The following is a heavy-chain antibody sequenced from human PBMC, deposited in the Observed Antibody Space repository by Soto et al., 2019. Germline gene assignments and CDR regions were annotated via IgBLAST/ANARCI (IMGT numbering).Heavy chain of an antibody. CDR3: ARFCISTSCYASFDY. CDR1: GFTFSSYA. CDR2: ISYDGSNK. J-gene: IGHJ4*02. V-gene: IGHV3-30-3*01. D-gene: IGHD2-2*01. Sequence: QVQLVESGGGVVQPGRSLRLSCAASGFTFSSYAMHWVRQAPGKGLEWVAVISYDGSNKYYADSVKGRLTISRDNSKNTLYLKMNSLRAEDTAVYYCARFCISTSCYASFDYWGQGTLVTVSS.